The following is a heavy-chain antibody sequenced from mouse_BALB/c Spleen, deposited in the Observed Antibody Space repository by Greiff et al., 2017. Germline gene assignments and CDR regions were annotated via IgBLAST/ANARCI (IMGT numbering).Heavy chain of an antibody. CDR1: GYAFSSYW. J-gene: IGHJ1*01. D-gene: IGHD2-3*01. CDR3: ARRGSQIYDGYYGYFDV. Sequence: QVQLQQSGAELVRPGSSVKISCKASGYAFSSYWMNWVKQRPGQGLEWIGQIYPGDGDTNYNGKFKGKATLTADKSSSTAYMQLSSLTSEDSAVYFCARRGSQIYDGYYGYFDVWGAGTTVTVSS. CDR2: IYPGDGDT. V-gene: IGHV1-80*01.